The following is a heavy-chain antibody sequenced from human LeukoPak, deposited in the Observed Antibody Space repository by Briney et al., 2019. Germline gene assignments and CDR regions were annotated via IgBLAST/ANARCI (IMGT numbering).Heavy chain of an antibody. CDR3: ARGRASAFDI. CDR2: THYRSKWYN. V-gene: IGHV6-1*01. D-gene: IGHD2-2*01. Sequence: PSQTLSLTCVISGDSVSSNNIAWNWIRQSPSRGLEWLGRTHYRSKWYNDYAVSVISRININADTSKNQFSLQLYSVTPDDTAVYYCARGRASAFDIWGQGTVVAVSS. CDR1: GDSVSSNNIA. J-gene: IGHJ3*02.